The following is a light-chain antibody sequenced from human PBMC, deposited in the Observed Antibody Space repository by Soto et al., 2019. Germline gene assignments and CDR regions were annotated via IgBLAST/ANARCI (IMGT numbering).Light chain of an antibody. CDR2: EGS. CDR3: CSYASSTTVV. Sequence: QSALTQPASVSGSHGQSITISCTGTSSDVGTYNLVSWYQQHPGKAPKLMIYEGSKRPSGVSNRFSGSKSGNTASLTISGLQAEDEADYYCCSYASSTTVVFGGGTKLTVL. J-gene: IGLJ3*02. V-gene: IGLV2-23*01. CDR1: SSDVGTYNL.